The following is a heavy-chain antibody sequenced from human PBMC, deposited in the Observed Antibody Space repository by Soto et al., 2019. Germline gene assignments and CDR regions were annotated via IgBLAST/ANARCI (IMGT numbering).Heavy chain of an antibody. D-gene: IGHD4-17*01. CDR2: ISGSGGST. V-gene: IGHV3-23*01. Sequence: PGGSLRLSCAASGFTFSSYAMSWVRQAPGKGLEWVSAISGSGGSTYYADSVKGRFTISRDNSKNTLYLQMSSLRAVDTAVYYCVHPRSTVQIPPTWGQGTLVTVSS. CDR1: GFTFSSYA. CDR3: VHPRSTVQIPPT. J-gene: IGHJ5*02.